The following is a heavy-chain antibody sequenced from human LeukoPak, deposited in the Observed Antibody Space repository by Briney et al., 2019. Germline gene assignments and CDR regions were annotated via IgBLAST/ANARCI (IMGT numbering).Heavy chain of an antibody. CDR3: ARGESNFWSGYYTFAFDI. CDR2: IYYSGST. D-gene: IGHD3-3*01. CDR1: GGSISSYY. Sequence: SETLSLTCTVSGGSISSYYWSWIRQPPGKGLEWIGYIYYSGSTNYNPSLKSRVTISVDTSKNQFSLKLSSVTAADTAVYYCARGESNFWSGYYTFAFDIWGQGTMVTVSS. J-gene: IGHJ3*02. V-gene: IGHV4-59*01.